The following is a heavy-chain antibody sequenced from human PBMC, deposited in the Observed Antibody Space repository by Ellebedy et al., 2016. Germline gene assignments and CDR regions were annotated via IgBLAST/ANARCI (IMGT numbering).Heavy chain of an antibody. CDR2: IIPVFRTP. J-gene: IGHJ6*03. CDR3: ARDRLAVGLNPGSPDHHHYCMDV. CDR1: GGTFSTYG. Sequence: SVKVSXXASGGTFSTYGINWVRQAPGQGPEWMGGIIPVFRTPNYAQKFQGKVTITADESTSTVYLELISLRPEDTAVYYCARDRLAVGLNPGSPDHHHYCMDVWGKGTTVTVSS. D-gene: IGHD1-14*01. V-gene: IGHV1-69*13.